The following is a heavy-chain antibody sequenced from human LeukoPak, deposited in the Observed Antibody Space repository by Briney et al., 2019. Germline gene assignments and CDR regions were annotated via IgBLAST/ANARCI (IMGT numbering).Heavy chain of an antibody. CDR1: GFTFSSYS. CDR2: ISGSGGST. J-gene: IGHJ4*02. D-gene: IGHD6-19*01. CDR3: AKDNRPLDGGWYYFDY. Sequence: GGSLRLSCAASGFTFSSYSMSWVRQAPGKGLEWVSAISGSGGSTYYADSVKGRFTISRDNSKNTLYLQMDSLRAEDTAVYYCAKDNRPLDGGWYYFDYWGQGTLVTVSS. V-gene: IGHV3-23*01.